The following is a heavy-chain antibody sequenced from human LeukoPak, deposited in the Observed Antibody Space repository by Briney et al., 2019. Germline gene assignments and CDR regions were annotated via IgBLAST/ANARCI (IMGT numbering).Heavy chain of an antibody. V-gene: IGHV3-23*01. CDR3: AKDTNFGIYFDY. J-gene: IGHJ4*02. D-gene: IGHD3-3*01. CDR1: GFTFSSYA. Sequence: PGGSLRLSCAASGFTFSSYAMSWVRQAPGKGLEWVSAISGSGGSTYYADSVKGRFAISRDNSKNTLALQMNSLRAEDTAVYYCAKDTNFGIYFDYWGQGTLVTVSS. CDR2: ISGSGGST.